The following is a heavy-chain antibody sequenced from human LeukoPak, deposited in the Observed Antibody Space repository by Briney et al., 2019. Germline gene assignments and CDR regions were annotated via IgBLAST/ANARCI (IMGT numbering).Heavy chain of an antibody. CDR1: GGSISSSGYY. J-gene: IGHJ5*02. Sequence: PSETLSLTCTVSGGSISSSGYYWGWIRQPPGKGLEWIGSIYYSGSTYYNPSLKTRVTISSDTSQNQFSPKLRYAAAADTAVYYCARTGLRFLEWLLTNWFDPWGQGTLVTVSS. CDR2: IYYSGST. D-gene: IGHD3-3*01. V-gene: IGHV4-39*01. CDR3: ARTGLRFLEWLLTNWFDP.